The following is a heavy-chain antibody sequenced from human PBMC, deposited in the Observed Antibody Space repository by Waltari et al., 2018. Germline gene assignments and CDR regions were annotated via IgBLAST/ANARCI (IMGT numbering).Heavy chain of an antibody. J-gene: IGHJ6*02. Sequence: EVQLLESGGGLVQPGGSLRLSCAASGFTFSSYAMSWVRQAPGKGLEWVSAISGSGGSTYYADSVKGRFTISRDNSKNTLYLQMNSLRAEDTAVYYCAKYGTGLTPNYYGMDVWGQGTTVTVSS. CDR3: AKYGTGLTPNYYGMDV. CDR1: GFTFSSYA. V-gene: IGHV3-23*01. CDR2: ISGSGGST. D-gene: IGHD3-10*01.